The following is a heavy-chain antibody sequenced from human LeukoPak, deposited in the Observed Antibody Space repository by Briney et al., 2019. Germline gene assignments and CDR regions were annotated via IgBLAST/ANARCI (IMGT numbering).Heavy chain of an antibody. CDR1: GFTFSSYS. Sequence: GGSLRLSCAASGFTFSSYSMNWVRQAPGKGLEWVSSISSSSYIYYADSVKGRFTISRDNDKNSLYLHVKSLRAEDTAVYYCAREREQLARFDYWGQGTLVTVSS. J-gene: IGHJ4*02. CDR3: AREREQLARFDY. CDR2: ISSSSYI. V-gene: IGHV3-21*01. D-gene: IGHD6-6*01.